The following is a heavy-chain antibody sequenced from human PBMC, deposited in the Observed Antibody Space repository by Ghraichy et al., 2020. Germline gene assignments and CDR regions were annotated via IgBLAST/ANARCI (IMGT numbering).Heavy chain of an antibody. CDR1: GGSISSSNW. V-gene: IGHV4-4*02. CDR2: IYHSGST. J-gene: IGHJ5*02. CDR3: FAVMITFGGVIAR. D-gene: IGHD3-16*01. Sequence: SETLSLTCAVSGGSISSSNWWSWVRQPPGKGLEWIGEIYHSGSTNYNPSLKSRVTISVDKSKNQFSLKLSSVTAADTAVYYCFAVMITFGGVIARWGQGTLVTVSS.